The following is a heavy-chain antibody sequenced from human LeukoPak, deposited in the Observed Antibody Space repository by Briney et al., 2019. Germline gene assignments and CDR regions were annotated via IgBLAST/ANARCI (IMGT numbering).Heavy chain of an antibody. CDR3: ARGNPYYDFWSGYCWFDP. V-gene: IGHV4-59*01. Sequence: SETLSLTCTVSGGPISSYYWSWIRQPPGKGLEWIGYIYHSGSTNYYPSLKSRVTISVDTSKNQFSLKLSSVTAADTAVYYCARGNPYYDFWSGYCWFDPWGQGTLVTVSS. CDR2: IYHSGST. CDR1: GGPISSYY. J-gene: IGHJ5*02. D-gene: IGHD3-3*01.